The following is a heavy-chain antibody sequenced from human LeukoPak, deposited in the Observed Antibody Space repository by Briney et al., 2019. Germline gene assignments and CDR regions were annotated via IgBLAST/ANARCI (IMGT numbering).Heavy chain of an antibody. Sequence: SQTLSLTCAISSDSVSSHSAAWHCIRLSPSRVLEWLGRTYYRSKWYNDYLKSSITITPDTSRNQFSLQVDSVTPEDTAVYYCARVVTDGGYLDYWGQGTLVTVST. D-gene: IGHD4-23*01. J-gene: IGHJ4*02. CDR2: TYYRSKWYN. V-gene: IGHV6-1*01. CDR3: ARVVTDGGYLDY. CDR1: SDSVSSHSAA.